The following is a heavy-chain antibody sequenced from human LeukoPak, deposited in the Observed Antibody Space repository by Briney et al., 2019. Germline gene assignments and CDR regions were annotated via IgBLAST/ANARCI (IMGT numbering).Heavy chain of an antibody. D-gene: IGHD1-26*01. Sequence: ASVKVSCKASGYTSTSYVMHWVRQAPGQRLEWMEWINAGNDNTKYSQKLQGRVTITRDTSASTAYMELSSLRSEDTAVYYCARLGGSYGGFDYWGQGTLVTVSS. CDR2: INAGNDNT. V-gene: IGHV1-3*01. CDR3: ARLGGSYGGFDY. CDR1: GYTSTSYV. J-gene: IGHJ4*02.